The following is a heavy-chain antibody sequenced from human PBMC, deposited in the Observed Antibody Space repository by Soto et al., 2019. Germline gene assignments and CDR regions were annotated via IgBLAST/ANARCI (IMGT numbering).Heavy chain of an antibody. CDR2: IYYSGST. D-gene: IGHD3-10*01. CDR3: ARAQRLECLWFGEDRPNRFAP. V-gene: IGHV4-59*01. Sequence: PSETLSLTCTVSGGSISSYYWSWIRQPPGKGLEWIGYIYYSGSTNYNPSLKSRVTISVDTSKNQFSLKLSSVTAADTAVYYCARAQRLECLWFGEDRPNRFAPWGQGTLVTVSS. J-gene: IGHJ5*02. CDR1: GGSISSYY.